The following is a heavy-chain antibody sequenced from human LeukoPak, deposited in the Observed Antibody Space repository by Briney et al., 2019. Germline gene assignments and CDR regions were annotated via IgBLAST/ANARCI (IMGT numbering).Heavy chain of an antibody. CDR1: GGTFSSYA. Sequence: SVKVSCKASGGTFSSYAISWVRQAPGQGLEWMGGIIPVFGTANYAQKFQGRVTITADESTSTAYMELSSLRSEDTAVYYCARERRIVVVPAAIWDRDNWFDPWGQGTLVTVSS. D-gene: IGHD2-2*02. J-gene: IGHJ5*02. V-gene: IGHV1-69*13. CDR3: ARERRIVVVPAAIWDRDNWFDP. CDR2: IIPVFGTA.